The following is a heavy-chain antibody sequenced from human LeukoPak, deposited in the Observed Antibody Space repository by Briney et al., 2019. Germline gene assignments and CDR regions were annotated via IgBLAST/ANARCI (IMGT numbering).Heavy chain of an antibody. D-gene: IGHD5-18*01. CDR2: IIPIFGTA. J-gene: IGHJ6*03. CDR3: ARDRYSYVTNYKDV. Sequence: SVKVSCKASGGTFSSYAISWVRQAPGQGLEWMGGIIPIFGTANYAQKFQGRVTITTDESTSTAYMELSSLRSEDTAVYYCARDRYSYVTNYKDVWGKGTTVTVSS. CDR1: GGTFSSYA. V-gene: IGHV1-69*05.